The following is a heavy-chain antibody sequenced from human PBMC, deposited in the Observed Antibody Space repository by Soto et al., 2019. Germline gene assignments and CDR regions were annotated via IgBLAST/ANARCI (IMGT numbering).Heavy chain of an antibody. Sequence: SETLSLTCTVSGGSISSYYWSWIRQPPGKGLEWIGYIYYSGSTNYNPSLKSRVTISVDTSKNQFSLKLSSVTAADTAVYYCARGGPQYYDFWSGYYPVRWFDPWGQGTLVTVSS. CDR3: ARGGPQYYDFWSGYYPVRWFDP. D-gene: IGHD3-3*01. V-gene: IGHV4-59*01. J-gene: IGHJ5*02. CDR1: GGSISSYY. CDR2: IYYSGST.